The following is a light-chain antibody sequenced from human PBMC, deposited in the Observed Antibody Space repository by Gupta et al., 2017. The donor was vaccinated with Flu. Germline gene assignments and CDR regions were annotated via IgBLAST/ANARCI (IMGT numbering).Light chain of an antibody. CDR3: QQDGDFPFT. J-gene: IGKJ4*01. Sequence: DIQMTQSPSSLSASVGDRLTITCQASQDITKYLNWYQQKPGKAPKLLIYEASNLETGVPSRFSGTGSGTSFILTISRLQPEDFATYYCQQDGDFPFTFGGGTKVDIK. CDR2: EAS. CDR1: QDITKY. V-gene: IGKV1-33*01.